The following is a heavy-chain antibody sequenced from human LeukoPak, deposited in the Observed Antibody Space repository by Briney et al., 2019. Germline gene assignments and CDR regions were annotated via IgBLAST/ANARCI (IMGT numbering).Heavy chain of an antibody. D-gene: IGHD3-16*01. CDR1: GFTFSSYA. V-gene: IGHV3-23*01. CDR3: ARDGGVGMGAYYYYYMDV. J-gene: IGHJ6*03. CDR2: ISGSGGST. Sequence: PGGSLRLSCAASGFTFSSYAMSWVRQAPGKGLEWVSAISGSGGSTYYADSVKGRFTISRDNAKNSLYLQMNSLRAEDTAVYYCARDGGVGMGAYYYYYMDVWGKGTTVTISS.